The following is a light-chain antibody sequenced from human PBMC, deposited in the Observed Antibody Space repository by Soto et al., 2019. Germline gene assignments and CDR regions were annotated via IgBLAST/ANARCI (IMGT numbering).Light chain of an antibody. V-gene: IGKV3-20*01. Sequence: ETGLTQSPCTLSLSPGERATLSCRASQSVSVNSLAWYQQKGGQAPRLLIYAASTRATGVPDRFCGTGSGTDFALTISRLETDDSAVYYCQQYGGSPFTFGPGTKVDVK. J-gene: IGKJ3*01. CDR1: QSVSVNS. CDR3: QQYGGSPFT. CDR2: AAS.